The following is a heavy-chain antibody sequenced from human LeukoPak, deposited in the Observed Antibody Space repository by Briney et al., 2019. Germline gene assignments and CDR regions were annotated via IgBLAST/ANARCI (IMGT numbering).Heavy chain of an antibody. D-gene: IGHD3-22*01. CDR3: ARGENYYDSSGQKLPFDY. CDR1: GYTFTSYD. J-gene: IGHJ4*02. CDR2: MNPNIGNT. V-gene: IGHV1-8*01. Sequence: ASVKVSCKASGYTFTSYDINWVRQATGQGLEWMGWMNPNIGNTGYAQKFQCRVTMTRNTSISTAYLQLSSLRSEDTAVYYCARGENYYDSSGQKLPFDYWGQGTLVTVSS.